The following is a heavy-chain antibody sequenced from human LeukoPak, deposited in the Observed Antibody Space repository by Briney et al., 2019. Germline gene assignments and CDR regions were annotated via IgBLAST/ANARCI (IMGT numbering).Heavy chain of an antibody. Sequence: ASVKVSCKASGYTFTSYYMHWVRQAPGQGPEWMGIINPSGGSTSYAQKFQGRVTMTRDTSTSTVYMELSSLRSEDTAVYYCARGLWSRSTPPSYFDYWGQGTLVTVSS. CDR1: GYTFTSYY. J-gene: IGHJ4*02. CDR3: ARGLWSRSTPPSYFDY. D-gene: IGHD3-10*01. CDR2: INPSGGST. V-gene: IGHV1-46*01.